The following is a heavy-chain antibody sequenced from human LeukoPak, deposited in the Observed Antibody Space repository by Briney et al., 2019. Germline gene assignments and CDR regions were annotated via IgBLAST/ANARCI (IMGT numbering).Heavy chain of an antibody. D-gene: IGHD2-2*01. CDR1: GYTFTSYG. J-gene: IGHJ5*02. Sequence: ASVKVSCKASGYTFTSYGISWVRQAPGQGLEWMGWISAYNGNTNYAQKLQGRVTMTTDTSTSTAYMELRSLRYDDTAVYYCARDQDIVVVPAAMRGNPNWFDPWGQGTLVTVSS. CDR3: ARDQDIVVVPAAMRGNPNWFDP. V-gene: IGHV1-18*04. CDR2: ISAYNGNT.